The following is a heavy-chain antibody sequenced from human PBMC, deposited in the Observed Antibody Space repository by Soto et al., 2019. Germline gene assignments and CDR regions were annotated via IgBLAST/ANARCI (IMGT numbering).Heavy chain of an antibody. Sequence: ASVKVSCKAFGYTFTSYGISWVRQAPGQGLEWMGWISAYNGNTNYAQNLQGRVTMTTDTSTGTAYIELRSLRSDDSAVYYCARDRASAVTTIDYWGKGTLVTVPS. CDR1: GYTFTSYG. D-gene: IGHD4-17*01. V-gene: IGHV1-18*01. CDR3: ARDRASAVTTIDY. J-gene: IGHJ4*02. CDR2: ISAYNGNT.